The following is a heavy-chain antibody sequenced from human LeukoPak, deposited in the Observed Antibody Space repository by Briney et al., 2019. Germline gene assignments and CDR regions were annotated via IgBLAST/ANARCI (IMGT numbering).Heavy chain of an antibody. CDR1: GFTFSNYG. Sequence: PGRCLRLACAASGFTFSNYGMHSVRQAPGKGLEWVAVIWSDGSNCYYADCVKGRFTIYRDNSKNTMYMQMNSLRAEDTAVYYCARPVRIEVATIGAFDICGQGTMVTVSS. CDR2: IWSDGSNC. V-gene: IGHV3-33*01. CDR3: ARPVRIEVATIGAFDI. D-gene: IGHD5-24*01. J-gene: IGHJ3*02.